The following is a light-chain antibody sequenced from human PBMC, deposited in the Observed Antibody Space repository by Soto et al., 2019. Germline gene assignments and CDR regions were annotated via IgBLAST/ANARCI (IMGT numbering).Light chain of an antibody. J-gene: IGLJ1*01. CDR2: EVS. CDR1: SSDVGGYNY. Sequence: QSALTQPASVSGSPGQSITISCTGTSSDVGGYNYVSWYQQHPGKAPKLMIYEVSNRPSGVPNRFSGSKSGNTASLTISGLQAEDEADYYCSSYTSSSTLLYVFGTGTKVTLL. CDR3: SSYTSSSTLLYV. V-gene: IGLV2-14*01.